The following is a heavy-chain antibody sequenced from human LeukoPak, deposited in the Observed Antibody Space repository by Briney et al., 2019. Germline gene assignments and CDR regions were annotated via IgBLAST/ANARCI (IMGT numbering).Heavy chain of an antibody. J-gene: IGHJ6*02. CDR2: IYSGGST. D-gene: IGHD4-11*01. CDR1: GFTVSSYY. CDR3: ARSYSNHLFGMDV. Sequence: PGGSLRLSCAASGFTVSSYYMTWVRQAPGKGLEWVSVIYSGGSTYYADSVKGRVAISRDTSKNTVFLQMNSVRAEDTAVYHCARSYSNHLFGMDVWGQGTTVTVSS. V-gene: IGHV3-66*01.